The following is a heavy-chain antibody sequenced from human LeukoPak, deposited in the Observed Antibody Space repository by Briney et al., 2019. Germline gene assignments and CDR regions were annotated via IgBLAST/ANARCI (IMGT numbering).Heavy chain of an antibody. CDR3: ARDIEWEEGLDY. V-gene: IGHV1-69*13. CDR2: IIPIFGTA. J-gene: IGHJ4*02. D-gene: IGHD1-26*01. Sequence: SVKVSCKASGGTFSSYAISWVRQAPGQGLEWMGGIIPIFGTANYAQKFQGRVTITADESTSTAYMELSSLRSEDTAVYYCARDIEWEEGLDYWGQGTLVTVSS. CDR1: GGTFSSYA.